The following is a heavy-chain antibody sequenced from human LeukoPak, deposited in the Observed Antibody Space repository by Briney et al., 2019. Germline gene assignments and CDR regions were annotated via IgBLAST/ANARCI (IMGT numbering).Heavy chain of an antibody. D-gene: IGHD3-22*01. CDR2: ISSSGSTI. CDR1: GFTFSDYY. CDR3: AREFLGFKNSYYYDSSGYSGAFDI. J-gene: IGHJ3*02. V-gene: IGHV3-11*01. Sequence: GGSLRLSCAASGFTFSDYYMSWIRQAPGKGLEWVSYISSSGSTIYYADSVKGRFTIPRDNAKNSLYLQMNSLRAEDTAVYYCAREFLGFKNSYYYDSSGYSGAFDIWGQGTMVTVSS.